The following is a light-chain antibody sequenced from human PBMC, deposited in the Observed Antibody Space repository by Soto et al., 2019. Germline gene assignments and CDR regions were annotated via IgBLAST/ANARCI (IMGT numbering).Light chain of an antibody. CDR3: QQYSHWPVWS. CDR1: QSISSN. CDR2: GPS. V-gene: IGKV3-15*01. J-gene: IGKJ1*01. Sequence: TQSHATLSLSPGERATLSCRASQSISSNLAWYPQKPGQAPKLLVYGPSTRATGVPARFSGSGSGTESTLTISSLQSQDFAMYYCQQYSHWPVWSFGQGTKVDIK.